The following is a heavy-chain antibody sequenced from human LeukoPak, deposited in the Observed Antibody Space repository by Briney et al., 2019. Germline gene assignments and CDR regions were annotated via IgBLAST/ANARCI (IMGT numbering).Heavy chain of an antibody. CDR2: ISAGGST. D-gene: IGHD2-21*01. CDR3: AKERGGEFDY. CDR1: GFTFSSYS. J-gene: IGHJ4*02. V-gene: IGHV3-23*01. Sequence: GGSLRLSCAASGFTFSSYSMNWVRQAPGKGLEWVSAISAGGSTFYADSVKGRFTISRDNSKNTLYLQMNSLRAEDTAVYYCAKERGGEFDYWGQGTLVTVSS.